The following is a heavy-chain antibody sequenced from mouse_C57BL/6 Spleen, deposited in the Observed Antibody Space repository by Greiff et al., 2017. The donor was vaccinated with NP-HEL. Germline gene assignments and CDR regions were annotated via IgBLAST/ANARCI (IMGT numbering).Heavy chain of an antibody. CDR2: ISYDGSN. V-gene: IGHV3-6*01. J-gene: IGHJ1*03. D-gene: IGHD3-2*01. Sequence: EVQLVESGPGLVKPSQSLSLTCSVTGYSITSGYYWNWIRQFPGNKLEWMGYISYDGSNNYHPSLKNRISITRDTSKNQLFLKLNSVTTEDTATYYCARGGETDWYFDVWGTGTTVTVSS. CDR3: ARGGETDWYFDV. CDR1: GYSITSGYY.